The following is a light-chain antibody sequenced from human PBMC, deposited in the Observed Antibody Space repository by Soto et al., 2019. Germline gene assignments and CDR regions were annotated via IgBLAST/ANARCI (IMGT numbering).Light chain of an antibody. V-gene: IGKV1-39*01. Sequence: DIQMTQSPSSLSASVGDRVTITRRASQNIGTFLNWYQQKPGKAPKLLIYGASNLSTGVPSTFSGSGSGTDFTLTISSLQPDDFATYHCQQCLSTPVLTFGGGTKAEIK. CDR3: QQCLSTPVLT. CDR1: QNIGTF. J-gene: IGKJ4*01. CDR2: GAS.